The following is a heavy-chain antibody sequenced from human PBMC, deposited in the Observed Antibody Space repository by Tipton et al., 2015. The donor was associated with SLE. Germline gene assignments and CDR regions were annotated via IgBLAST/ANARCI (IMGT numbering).Heavy chain of an antibody. CDR1: GGSINDYY. Sequence: TLSLTCTVSGGSINDYYWSWIRQPPGKGLEWIGYISYSGSTYFNPSIQTRVTMSVDTSKNQFSLKLRSVTAADTAVYYCARRLMAPQYFDYWGQGSLVTVSS. CDR3: ARRLMAPQYFDY. J-gene: IGHJ4*02. D-gene: IGHD5-24*01. V-gene: IGHV4-59*08. CDR2: ISYSGST.